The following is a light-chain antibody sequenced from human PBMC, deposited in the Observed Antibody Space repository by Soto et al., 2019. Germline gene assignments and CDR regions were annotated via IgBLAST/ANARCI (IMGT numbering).Light chain of an antibody. J-gene: IGLJ1*01. V-gene: IGLV2-23*01. CDR1: SSDVGAYNS. CDR3: CSSAPESTYV. CDR2: KGT. Sequence: QSALAQPASVSGSPGQSITISCTGTSSDVGAYNSVSWYQQHPHRAPQVIIYKGTQRPSGVSNRFSGSTSGNAASLTISALQTVDEADYFCCSSAPESTYVCGIGTKVTVL.